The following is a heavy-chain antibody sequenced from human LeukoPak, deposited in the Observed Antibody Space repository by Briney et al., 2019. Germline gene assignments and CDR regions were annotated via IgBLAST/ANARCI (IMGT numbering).Heavy chain of an antibody. CDR2: IYHSGST. V-gene: IGHV4-38-2*02. J-gene: IGHJ6*03. Sequence: SETLSLTCTVAGGSISSGYYWGWIRQPPGKGLEWIGSIYHSGSTYYNPSPKSRVTISVDTSKNQFSLKLSSVTAADTAVYYCARRSPGGYYYYYMDVWGKGTTVTVSS. CDR3: ARRSPGGYYYYYMDV. CDR1: GGSISSGYY. D-gene: IGHD1-14*01.